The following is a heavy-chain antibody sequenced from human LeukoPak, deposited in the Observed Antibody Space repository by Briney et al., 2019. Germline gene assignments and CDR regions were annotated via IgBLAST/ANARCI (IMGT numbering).Heavy chain of an antibody. V-gene: IGHV5-10-1*01. CDR2: IDPTDSYT. CDR1: GYPFTSYW. D-gene: IGHD3-10*01. CDR3: ARTAQDFYDSGSPDY. J-gene: IGHJ4*02. Sequence: GESLKISCKGSGYPFTSYWISWVRQMPGKGLEWMGMIDPTDSYTNYSPSFQGHVTISADKSISTAYLQWSSLKTSDTAMYYCARTAQDFYDSGSPDYWGQGTLVTVSS.